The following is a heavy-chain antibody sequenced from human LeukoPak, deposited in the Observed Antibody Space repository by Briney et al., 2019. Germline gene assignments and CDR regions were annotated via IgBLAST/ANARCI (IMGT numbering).Heavy chain of an antibody. CDR1: GYTFTGYY. CDR3: ARDLGAATVTTTDDY. D-gene: IGHD4-17*01. J-gene: IGHJ4*02. Sequence: ASVKVSCKASGYTFTGYYMHWVQQAPGQGLEWMGWINPNSGGTNYAQKFQGRVTMTRDTSISTAYMELSRLRSDDTAVYYCARDLGAATVTTTDDYWGQGTLVTVSS. V-gene: IGHV1-2*02. CDR2: INPNSGGT.